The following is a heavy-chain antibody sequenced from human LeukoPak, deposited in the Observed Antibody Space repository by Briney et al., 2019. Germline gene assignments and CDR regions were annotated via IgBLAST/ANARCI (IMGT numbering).Heavy chain of an antibody. D-gene: IGHD1-26*01. V-gene: IGHV3-21*01. CDR2: ISSSSSYI. J-gene: IGHJ1*01. CDR1: GFTFSSYS. Sequence: GGSLRLSCAASGFTFSSYSMNWVRQAPGKGLEWVSSISSSSSYICYADSVKGRFTISRDNAKNSLYLQMNSLRAEDTAVYYCARAVGATGTEYFQHWGQGTLVTVSS. CDR3: ARAVGATGTEYFQH.